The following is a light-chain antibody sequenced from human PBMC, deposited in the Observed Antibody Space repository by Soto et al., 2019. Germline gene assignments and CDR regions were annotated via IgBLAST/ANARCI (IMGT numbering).Light chain of an antibody. CDR2: EVS. CDR1: SSDVGGYNY. J-gene: IGLJ2*01. Sequence: QSALTQPASVSGSPGQSINISSTGTSSDVGGYNYVSWYQQHPGKAPKLMIYEVSNRPSGVSNRFSGSKSGNTASLTISGLQAEDEADYYCSSYTSSSLPVFGGGTKLTVL. CDR3: SSYTSSSLPV. V-gene: IGLV2-14*01.